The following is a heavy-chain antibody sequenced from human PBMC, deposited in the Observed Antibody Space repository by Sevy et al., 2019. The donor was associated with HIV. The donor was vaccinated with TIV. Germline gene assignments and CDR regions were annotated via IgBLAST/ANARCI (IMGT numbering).Heavy chain of an antibody. D-gene: IGHD3-10*01. CDR1: GGSISSSSYY. J-gene: IGHJ5*02. V-gene: IGHV4-39*01. Sequence: SDTLSLTCTVSGGSISSSSYYWGWIRQPPGKGLEWIGSIYYSGSTYYNPSLKSRVTISVDTSKNQFYLRLSSVTAADTAVYYCARRVLGEELWFGAGWFDPWGQGTLVTVSS. CDR3: ARRVLGEELWFGAGWFDP. CDR2: IYYSGST.